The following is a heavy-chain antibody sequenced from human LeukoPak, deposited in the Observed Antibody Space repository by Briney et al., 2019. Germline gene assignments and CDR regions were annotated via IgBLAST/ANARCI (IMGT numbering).Heavy chain of an antibody. J-gene: IGHJ6*03. D-gene: IGHD2-2*02. Sequence: KPPETLSLTCTVSGGSISSYYWSWIRQPPGKGLEWIGYIYYSGSTNYNPSLKSRVTISVDTSKNQFSLKLSSVTAADTAVYYCARVGYCSSTSCYTPYYYYYMDVWGKGTTVTVSS. CDR2: IYYSGST. CDR1: GGSISSYY. V-gene: IGHV4-59*01. CDR3: ARVGYCSSTSCYTPYYYYYMDV.